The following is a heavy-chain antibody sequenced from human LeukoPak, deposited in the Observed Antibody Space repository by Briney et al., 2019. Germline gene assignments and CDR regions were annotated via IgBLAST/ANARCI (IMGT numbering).Heavy chain of an antibody. D-gene: IGHD5-18*01. CDR2: ISAYNGNT. CDR3: ARDLWIQRLGMDV. J-gene: IGHJ6*02. Sequence: ASVKLSCQASGYTFTSYWISWVRQAPGQGLEGMGCISAYNGNTNYAQKLQGRVTMTTDTSTSTAYMELRSLRSEDTAVYYCARDLWIQRLGMDVWGQGTTVTVSS. V-gene: IGHV1-18*01. CDR1: GYTFTSYW.